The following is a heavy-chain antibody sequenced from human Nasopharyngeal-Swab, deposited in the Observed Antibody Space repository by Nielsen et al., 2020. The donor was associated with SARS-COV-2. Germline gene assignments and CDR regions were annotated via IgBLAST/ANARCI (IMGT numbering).Heavy chain of an antibody. CDR2: ISATGTT. J-gene: IGHJ4*02. Sequence: GSLRLSCIVSGDSMSRFWWSWIRQAPGKGLEWVGYISATGTTTYNPSLKSRATIFIDSSRRQFSLRLSSVTAVDTAAYYCATDLDHFGGENRFDSWGQGTLVTVSS. D-gene: IGHD4-23*01. CDR1: GDSMSRFW. V-gene: IGHV4-4*08. CDR3: ATDLDHFGGENRFDS.